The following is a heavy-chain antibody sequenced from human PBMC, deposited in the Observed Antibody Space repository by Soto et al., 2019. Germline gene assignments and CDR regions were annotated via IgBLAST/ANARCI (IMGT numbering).Heavy chain of an antibody. CDR3: ARTVVIRGIIIREFDY. CDR2: ISHTGTT. V-gene: IGHV4-4*02. J-gene: IGHJ4*02. CDR1: GDFISSPNW. Sequence: SETLSLTCAVSGDFISSPNWWSWVRQPPGKGLEWVGEISHTGTTNYNPSLKSRVTISLDNSKNHFSLRLNFVTAADTAVFYCARTVVIRGIIIREFDYWGQGNLVTVSS. D-gene: IGHD3-10*01.